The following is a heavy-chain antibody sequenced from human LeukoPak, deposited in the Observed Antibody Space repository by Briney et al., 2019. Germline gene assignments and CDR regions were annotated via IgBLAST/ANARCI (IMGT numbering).Heavy chain of an antibody. J-gene: IGHJ4*02. CDR1: GFTVSNNY. D-gene: IGHD6-19*01. CDR2: IYSGGST. Sequence: GGSLRLSCAASGFTVSNNYMSWVRQAPGKGLEWVSVIYSGGSTYSADSVKGRFTISRDNSKNTLYLQMNSLRAEDTAVYYCARDFLGSSDWYRYFDYWGQGTLVTVSS. CDR3: ARDFLGSSDWYRYFDY. V-gene: IGHV3-53*01.